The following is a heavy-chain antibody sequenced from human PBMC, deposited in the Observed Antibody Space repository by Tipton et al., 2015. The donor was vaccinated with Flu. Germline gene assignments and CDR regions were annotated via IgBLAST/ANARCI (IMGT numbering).Heavy chain of an antibody. V-gene: IGHV4-59*01. J-gene: IGHJ3*01. CDR3: ARGVPLTMASRYSFDV. D-gene: IGHD5-12*01. CDR1: GGSISSYY. CDR2: VYYRGST. Sequence: TLSLTCMISGGSISSYYWSWIRQSPGRGLEWIGYVYYRGSTSYNPSLKSRVTISVDTSKIQFSLRLNSVTAADTAIYYCARGVPLTMASRYSFDVWGQGTEVSVSP.